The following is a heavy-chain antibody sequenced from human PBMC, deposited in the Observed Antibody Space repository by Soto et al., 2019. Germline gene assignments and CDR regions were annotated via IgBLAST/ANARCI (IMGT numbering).Heavy chain of an antibody. J-gene: IGHJ4*02. D-gene: IGHD6-19*01. Sequence: PSETLSLTCDVPGASITTYYWSWIRQAPGKGLEWIGNVYHTGTTDYNSSLKSRVTISVDTSKNQFSLNMNSVTAADTAVYYCARRLFGSGWTLDSWGQGALVTVSS. CDR2: VYHTGTT. CDR1: GASITTYY. V-gene: IGHV4-59*01. CDR3: ARRLFGSGWTLDS.